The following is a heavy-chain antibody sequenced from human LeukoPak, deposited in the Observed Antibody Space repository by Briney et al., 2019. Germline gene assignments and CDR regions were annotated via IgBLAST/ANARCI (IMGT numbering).Heavy chain of an antibody. V-gene: IGHV3-30*04. D-gene: IGHD6-13*01. J-gene: IGHJ1*01. CDR3: ARGGAAAAHLGIEYFQH. CDR2: ISYDGSNK. Sequence: PGRSLRLSCAASGFTFSSYDMHWVRQAPGKGLEWVTVISYDGSNKYYADSVKGRFTISRDNSKNTLYLQMNSLRAEDTAAYYCARGGAAAAHLGIEYFQHWGQGTLVTVSS. CDR1: GFTFSSYD.